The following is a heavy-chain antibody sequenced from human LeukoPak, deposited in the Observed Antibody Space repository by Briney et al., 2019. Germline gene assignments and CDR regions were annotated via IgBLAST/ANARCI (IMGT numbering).Heavy chain of an antibody. Sequence: GGSLRLSCAASGFTFSSYWMHWVRQVPGKGLVWVSRINSDGSSTTYADSVKGRFTIFRDNARNTLYLQMNSPRADDTALYFCARGGRFGELSSSLWGQGTLVTVSS. CDR3: ARGGRFGELSSSL. CDR2: INSDGSST. CDR1: GFTFSSYW. D-gene: IGHD3-10*01. V-gene: IGHV3-74*01. J-gene: IGHJ4*02.